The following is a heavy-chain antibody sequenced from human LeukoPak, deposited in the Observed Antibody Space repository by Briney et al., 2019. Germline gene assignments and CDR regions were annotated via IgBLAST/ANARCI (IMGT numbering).Heavy chain of an antibody. V-gene: IGHV1-2*02. Sequence: ASVKVSCKASGYTFTGYYLHWVRQAPGQGLEWMGWIIPNSGGTNYAQKFQGRVTMTRDTSISTAYMELSRLRSDDTAVYYCARGDDFWSGYRFDYWGQGTLVTVSS. CDR3: ARGDDFWSGYRFDY. CDR2: IIPNSGGT. J-gene: IGHJ4*02. CDR1: GYTFTGYY. D-gene: IGHD3-3*01.